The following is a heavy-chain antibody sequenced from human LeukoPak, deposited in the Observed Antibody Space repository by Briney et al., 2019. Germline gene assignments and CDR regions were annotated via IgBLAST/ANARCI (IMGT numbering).Heavy chain of an antibody. D-gene: IGHD2-2*01. CDR3: ARGFGYDFADY. Sequence: PSQTLSLTCSVSGGSISSGDHYWTWIRQPPGGGLGWMGFITLYSDTTSHNPSLKSRLMISIDTSKNQFSLTLTSVTAADTAVYFCARGFGYDFADYWGQGILVTVSS. J-gene: IGHJ4*02. V-gene: IGHV4-30-4*01. CDR1: GGSISSGDHY. CDR2: ITLYSDTT.